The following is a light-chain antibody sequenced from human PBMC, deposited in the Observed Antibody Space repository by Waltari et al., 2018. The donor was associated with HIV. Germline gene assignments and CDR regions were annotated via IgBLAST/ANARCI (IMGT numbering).Light chain of an antibody. CDR2: AAS. CDR3: QQANSFPFT. J-gene: IGKJ3*01. CDR1: QGISSW. V-gene: IGKV1-12*01. Sequence: IQMTQSPSSVSASVGDRVTITCRASQGISSWLVWYQQKPGKAPKLLISAASSLQSGVPSRFSGSGSGTDFTLTISSLQPEDFATYYCQQANSFPFTFGPGTKVDI.